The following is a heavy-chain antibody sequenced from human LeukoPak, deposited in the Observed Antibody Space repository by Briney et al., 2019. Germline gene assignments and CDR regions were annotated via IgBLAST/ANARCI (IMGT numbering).Heavy chain of an antibody. V-gene: IGHV3-30-3*01. CDR3: VKDRSPGIAVAGTGYYFDY. CDR1: GFTFSSYA. J-gene: IGHJ4*02. CDR2: ISYDGSNK. D-gene: IGHD6-19*01. Sequence: GRSLRLSCAASGFTFSSYAMHWVRQAPGKGLEWVAVISYDGSNKYYADSVKGRFTISRDNSKNTLYLQMDSLGAEDTAVYYCVKDRSPGIAVAGTGYYFDYWGQGTLVTVSS.